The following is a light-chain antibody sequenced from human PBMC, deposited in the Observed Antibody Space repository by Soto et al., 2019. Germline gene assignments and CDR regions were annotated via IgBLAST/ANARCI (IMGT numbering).Light chain of an antibody. V-gene: IGKV3D-15*01. CDR2: DTS. CDR1: QSVNSY. CDR3: QQYNSWPLT. Sequence: DIVMTQSPATLSVSPGERATLSCRASQSVNSYLAWYQQKPGQAPRLLIHDTSTRATGIPARFSASGSGTEFTLTISSLQSEDLAIYVCQQYNSWPLTFGPGTKVDI. J-gene: IGKJ3*01.